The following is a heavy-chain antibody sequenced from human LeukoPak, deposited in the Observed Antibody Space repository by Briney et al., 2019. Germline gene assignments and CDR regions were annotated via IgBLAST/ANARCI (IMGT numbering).Heavy chain of an antibody. CDR2: IYYSGST. CDR1: GGSISSYY. Sequence: SETLSLTCTVSGGSISSYYWSWIRQPPGKGLEWIGYIYYSGSTNYNPSLESRVTISVDTSKNQFSLKLSSVTAADTAVYYCARLGGGDDYVWGSHYYYYGMDVWGQGTTVTVSS. CDR3: ARLGGGDDYVWGSHYYYYGMDV. D-gene: IGHD3-16*01. J-gene: IGHJ6*02. V-gene: IGHV4-59*08.